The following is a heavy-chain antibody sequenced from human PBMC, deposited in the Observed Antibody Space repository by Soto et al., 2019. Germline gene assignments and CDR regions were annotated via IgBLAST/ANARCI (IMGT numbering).Heavy chain of an antibody. CDR3: ARDPFCAGIDY. V-gene: IGHV3-7*01. J-gene: IGHJ4*02. CDR1: EINFGASW. CDR2: IKQDGSEK. Sequence: EVQLMESAGGLVQPGGSLRLSCEASEINFGASWMAWVRQAPGKGLEWVAEIKQDGSEKNYVDSVKGRVTISRDDAKNSLYLQMTSLRAEDTAVYYCARDPFCAGIDYWGLGTLVPVSS.